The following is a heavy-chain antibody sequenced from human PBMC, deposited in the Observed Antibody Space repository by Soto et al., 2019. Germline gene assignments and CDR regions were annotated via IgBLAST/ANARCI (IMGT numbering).Heavy chain of an antibody. J-gene: IGHJ4*02. CDR2: ISLYNGNT. CDR1: DFSFTSHG. Sequence: GASVMVSCKAYDFSFTSHGISWVRQAPGQGLEWMGWISLYNGNTNYAQQFQGRVTMTTDTSTSTAYMELRSLRSDDTAMYFCAIYHLELFRFDYWGQGTLVTVSS. V-gene: IGHV1-18*04. CDR3: AIYHLELFRFDY. D-gene: IGHD2-2*01.